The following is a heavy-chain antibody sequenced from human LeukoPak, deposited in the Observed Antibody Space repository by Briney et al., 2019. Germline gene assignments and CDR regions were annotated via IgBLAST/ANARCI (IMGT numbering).Heavy chain of an antibody. V-gene: IGHV3-23*01. D-gene: IGHD3-16*01. Sequence: GGSLRLSCAASGFTCSNYARSWARQAPGKGLEWVSALSGNGDITYYTDSVKGRFTISRDNSKNTLYLQMNSLRAEDTAIYYCAKVTGGDMITYGGLDYWGQGTLVTVSS. CDR1: GFTCSNYA. CDR2: LSGNGDIT. J-gene: IGHJ4*02. CDR3: AKVTGGDMITYGGLDY.